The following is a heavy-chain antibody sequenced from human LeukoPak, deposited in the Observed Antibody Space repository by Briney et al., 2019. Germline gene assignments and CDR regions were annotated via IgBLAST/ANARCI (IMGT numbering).Heavy chain of an antibody. CDR2: INSDGFSI. V-gene: IGHV3-74*01. D-gene: IGHD3-16*01. J-gene: IGHJ3*02. CDR3: ARFYGGSAFDI. CDR1: AFTFNNYW. Sequence: GGSLRLSCIASAFTFNNYWMHWVRQAPGKGLVWVSRINSDGFSITYADSVKGRFTISRDNAKNTLYLHMNSLRGEDTAVYYCARFYGGSAFDIWGQGTMVTVSS.